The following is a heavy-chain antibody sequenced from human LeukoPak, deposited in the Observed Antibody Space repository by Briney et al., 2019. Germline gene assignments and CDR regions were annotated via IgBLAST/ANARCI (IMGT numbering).Heavy chain of an antibody. J-gene: IGHJ5*02. V-gene: IGHV4-39*07. CDR3: ARGSNSNLWYGWFDP. CDR1: GGSISSSSYY. D-gene: IGHD1-7*01. CDR2: IYYSGRT. Sequence: PSETLSLTCSVSGGSISSSSYYWGWIRQPPGKGLEWIGNIYYSGRTYQKTSLKSRVTISIDTSKNQFSLRLTSVTAADTAFYYCARGSNSNLWYGWFDPWGQGTLVTVSS.